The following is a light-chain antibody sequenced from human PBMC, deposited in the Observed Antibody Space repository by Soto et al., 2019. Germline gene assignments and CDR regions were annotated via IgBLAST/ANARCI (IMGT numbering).Light chain of an antibody. CDR2: VNSDGSH. Sequence: QLVLTQSPSASASLGASVKLTCTLSSGHSSYAIAWHQQQPEKGPRYLMKVNSDGSHSKGDGIPDRFSGSRSGAERYLTISSLQSEDEADYYCQTWGTGPWVFGGGTKLTVL. V-gene: IGLV4-69*01. CDR1: SGHSSYA. J-gene: IGLJ3*02. CDR3: QTWGTGPWV.